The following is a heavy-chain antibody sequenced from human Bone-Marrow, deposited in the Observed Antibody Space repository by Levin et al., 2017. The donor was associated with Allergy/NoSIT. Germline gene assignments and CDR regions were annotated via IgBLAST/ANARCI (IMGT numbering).Heavy chain of an antibody. Sequence: GGSLRLSCKASGFTFNSVAIHWVRQPRGQRLEWIGWIAVGSGNTNYAQKFQERVTFTRDMSTSTAYMDLSSLISEDTAVYYCAADRLGGLDYWGQGALVTVSS. J-gene: IGHJ4*02. CDR1: GFTFNSVA. D-gene: IGHD1-26*01. CDR2: IAVGSGNT. V-gene: IGHV1-58*02. CDR3: AADRLGGLDY.